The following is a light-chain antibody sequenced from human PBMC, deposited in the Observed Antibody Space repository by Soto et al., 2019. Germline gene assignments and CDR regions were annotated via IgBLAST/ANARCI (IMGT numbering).Light chain of an antibody. CDR2: IAS. CDR3: QQSSSSPFT. Sequence: DIQMTQSPSALSASVGDRVIITCRASQSISRYLNWYQQKPGKAPQLLIYIASNLEGGVPSRFSGTGSGTDFTLTISSLQPEDFATYYCQQSSSSPFTFGPGTKVDIK. CDR1: QSISRY. J-gene: IGKJ3*01. V-gene: IGKV1-39*01.